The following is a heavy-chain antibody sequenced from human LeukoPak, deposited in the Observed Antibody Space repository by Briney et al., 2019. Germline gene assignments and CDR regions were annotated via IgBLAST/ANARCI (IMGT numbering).Heavy chain of an antibody. D-gene: IGHD6-13*01. CDR2: ISYDGSNK. V-gene: IGHV3-30*04. CDR3: ARSSAAAGEFDY. CDR1: GFTFSSYA. J-gene: IGHJ4*02. Sequence: GGSLRLSCAASGFTFSSYAMHCVRQAPGKGLEWVAVISYDGSNKYYADSVKGRFTISRDNSKNTLYLQMNSLRAEDTAVYYCARSSAAAGEFDYWGQGTLVTVSS.